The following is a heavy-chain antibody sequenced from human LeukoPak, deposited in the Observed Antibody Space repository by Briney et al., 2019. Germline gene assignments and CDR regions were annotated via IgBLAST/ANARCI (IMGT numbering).Heavy chain of an antibody. CDR2: IYSGGSR. V-gene: IGHV4-59*02. Sequence: KPSETLSLTCTVSGVSVSSYYWTWIRQPPGKAPEWIGYIYSGGSRHYNPSLKSRVTISIDMSKNHFALNLTSVTAADTAVYYCARDRGYSYGPLDYWGQGALVIVSS. CDR3: ARDRGYSYGPLDY. CDR1: GVSVSSYY. D-gene: IGHD5-18*01. J-gene: IGHJ4*02.